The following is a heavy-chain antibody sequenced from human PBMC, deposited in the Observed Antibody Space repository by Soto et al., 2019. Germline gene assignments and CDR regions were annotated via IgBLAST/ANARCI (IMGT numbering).Heavy chain of an antibody. V-gene: IGHV4-61*08. CDR3: ARRDYYHRTFDI. J-gene: IGHJ3*02. D-gene: IGHD3-9*01. CDR1: GGSVGTGAYY. CDR2: TLYSGSP. Sequence: SETLSLTCRVSGGSVGTGAYYWSWIRQPPGKGLEWIGYTLYSGSPNYNPSLQSLQSRVTISVDTSRNQFSLRLTSVTAADTALYYCARRDYYHRTFDIWGQGTLVTVSS.